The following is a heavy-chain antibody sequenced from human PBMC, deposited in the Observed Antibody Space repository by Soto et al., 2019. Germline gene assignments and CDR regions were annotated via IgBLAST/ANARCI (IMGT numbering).Heavy chain of an antibody. CDR3: ARNHYHSVSESLGTVSGFDS. CDR1: GFTFRNYG. D-gene: IGHD3-3*01. V-gene: IGHV3-33*08. J-gene: IGHJ4*02. CDR2: VYHTGRIN. Sequence: QVQLVESGGGVVQPGRSLRLSCAASGFTFRNYGMHWVRQAPGKGLEWIGEVYHTGRINYNPSLQGRVSISIDTSENQFSLHLISVTAADTGVYFCARNHYHSVSESLGTVSGFDSWGQGTLVTVSS.